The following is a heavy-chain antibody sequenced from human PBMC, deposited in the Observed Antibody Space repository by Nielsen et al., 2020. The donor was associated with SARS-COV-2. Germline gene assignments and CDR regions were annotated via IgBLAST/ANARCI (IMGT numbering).Heavy chain of an antibody. CDR1: GGSVSSYY. D-gene: IGHD5-18*01. CDR2: IYYSGST. CDR3: ARDQLWSSGYMDV. Sequence: SETLSLTCTVSGGSVSSYYWSRIRQPPGKGLEWIGYIYYSGSTNYNPSLKSRVTISVDTSKNQFSLKLSSVTAADTAVYYCARDQLWSSGYMDVWGKGTTVTVSS. V-gene: IGHV4-59*02. J-gene: IGHJ6*03.